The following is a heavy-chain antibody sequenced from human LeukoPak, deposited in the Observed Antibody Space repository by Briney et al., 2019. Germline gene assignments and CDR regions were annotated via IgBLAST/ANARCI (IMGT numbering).Heavy chain of an antibody. CDR1: GFTFSSYS. Sequence: GGSLRLSCAASGFTFSSYSMNWVRQAPGKGLEWVSAISGSGGSTYYADSVKGRFTISRDNSKNTLYLQMNSLRAEDTAVYYCAKDPRVLIRGVIMLPFFDYWGQGTLVTVSS. CDR2: ISGSGGST. V-gene: IGHV3-23*01. D-gene: IGHD3-10*01. J-gene: IGHJ4*02. CDR3: AKDPRVLIRGVIMLPFFDY.